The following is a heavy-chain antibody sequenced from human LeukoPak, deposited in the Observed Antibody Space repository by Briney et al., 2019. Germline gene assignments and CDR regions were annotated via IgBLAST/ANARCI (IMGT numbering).Heavy chain of an antibody. J-gene: IGHJ4*02. Sequence: ASVKVSCKASGYTFINYGITWVRQAPGQGLEWMGWISAYNANTNYARKFQGRVAMTTDTSTSTAFMELRSLRSDDTAVYYCARHSTGSYDYWGQGTLVTVTS. V-gene: IGHV1-18*01. CDR2: ISAYNANT. CDR3: ARHSTGSYDY. D-gene: IGHD6-19*01. CDR1: GYTFINYG.